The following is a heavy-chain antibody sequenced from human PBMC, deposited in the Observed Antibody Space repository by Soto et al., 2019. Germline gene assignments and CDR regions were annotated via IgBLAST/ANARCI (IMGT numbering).Heavy chain of an antibody. J-gene: IGHJ5*02. CDR2: ISYDGSNK. Sequence: VGSLRLSCAASGLTFSSYAMHWVRQAPGKGLEWVAVISYDGSNKYYADSVKGRFTISRDNSKNTLYLQMNSLRAEDTAVYYCARDRYSYGYVSYNWFDPWGQGTLVTVSS. CDR3: ARDRYSYGYVSYNWFDP. D-gene: IGHD5-18*01. CDR1: GLTFSSYA. V-gene: IGHV3-30-3*01.